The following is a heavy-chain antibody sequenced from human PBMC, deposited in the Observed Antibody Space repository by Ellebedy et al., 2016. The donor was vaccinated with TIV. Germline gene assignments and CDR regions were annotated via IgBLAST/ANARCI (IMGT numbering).Heavy chain of an antibody. D-gene: IGHD6-6*01. CDR3: ARDGGAARTAPPDY. Sequence: GESLKISCAASGFTFSIYAMSWVRQAPGKGLEWVSLISGSGDSTYYADSVKGRFTISRDNSKNTLYLQMNSLRVEDTAVYYCARDGGAARTAPPDYWGQGTLVTVSS. V-gene: IGHV3-23*01. CDR2: ISGSGDST. J-gene: IGHJ4*02. CDR1: GFTFSIYA.